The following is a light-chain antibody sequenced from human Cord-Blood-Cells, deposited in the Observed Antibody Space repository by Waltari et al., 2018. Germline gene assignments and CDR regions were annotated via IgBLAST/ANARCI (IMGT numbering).Light chain of an antibody. J-gene: IGKJ1*01. CDR2: AAS. V-gene: IGKV1-39*01. CDR1: QSISSY. CDR3: QQSYSTPWT. Sequence: DIQMNQSPSYLSASVGDRVTITCLASQSISSYLNWYQQKPGKAPKLLIYAASSLQSGVPSRFSVSGSVTDFTLTISSLQPEDFATYYCQQSYSTPWTFGQGTKVEIK.